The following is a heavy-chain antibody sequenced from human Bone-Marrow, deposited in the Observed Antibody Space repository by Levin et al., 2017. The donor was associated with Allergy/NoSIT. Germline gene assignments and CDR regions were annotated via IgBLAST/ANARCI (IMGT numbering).Heavy chain of an antibody. V-gene: IGHV3-49*04. Sequence: GGSLRLSCTASGFTFGDYAMSWVRQAPGKGLEWVGFIRSKAYGGTTEYAASVKGRFTISRDDSKSIAYLQMNSLKTEDTAVYYCTTRIVGAGYDAFDIWGQGTMVTVSS. CDR3: TTRIVGAGYDAFDI. D-gene: IGHD1-26*01. CDR2: IRSKAYGGTT. J-gene: IGHJ3*02. CDR1: GFTFGDYA.